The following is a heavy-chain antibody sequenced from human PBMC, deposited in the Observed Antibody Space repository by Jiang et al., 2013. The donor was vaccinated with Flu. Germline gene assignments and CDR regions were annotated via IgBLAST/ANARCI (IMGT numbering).Heavy chain of an antibody. D-gene: IGHD2-15*01. CDR3: ARVSRYQITPDAFDI. Sequence: LLKPSETLSLTCTVSGGSISSYYWSWIRQPPGKGLEWIGYIYYSGSTNYNPSLKSRVTISVDTSKNQFSLKLSSVTAADTAVYYCARVSRYQITPDAFDIWGQGTMVTVSS. V-gene: IGHV4-59*01. J-gene: IGHJ3*02. CDR1: GGSISSYY. CDR2: IYYSGST.